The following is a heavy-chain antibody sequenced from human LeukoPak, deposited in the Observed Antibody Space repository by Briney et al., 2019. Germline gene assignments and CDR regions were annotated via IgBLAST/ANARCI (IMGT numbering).Heavy chain of an antibody. D-gene: IGHD2-15*01. V-gene: IGHV4-30-4*08. Sequence: SETLSLTCTVSGGSISSGDYYWSWIRQPPGKGLEWIVYIYYSGSTYYNPSLKSRVTISVNTSKNQFSLKLSSVTAADTAVYYCARDRRFVVVGPSRRAFDIWGQGTMVTVSS. CDR1: GGSISSGDYY. CDR2: IYYSGST. J-gene: IGHJ3*02. CDR3: ARDRRFVVVGPSRRAFDI.